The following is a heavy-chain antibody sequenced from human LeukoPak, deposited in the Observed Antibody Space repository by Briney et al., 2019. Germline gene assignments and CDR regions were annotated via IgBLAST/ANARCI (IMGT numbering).Heavy chain of an antibody. D-gene: IGHD6-19*01. CDR1: GDSISRSTNY. J-gene: IGHJ4*02. Sequence: SETLSLTCTVSGDSISRSTNYWGWIRQPPGRGLEWVVSMYYGGSTYYNPSLKSRVTISVDTSKNQFSLKLTPVTAADTAIYYCARHYSSGWDLDYWGQGTLVTVSS. CDR3: ARHYSSGWDLDY. CDR2: MYYGGST. V-gene: IGHV4-39*01.